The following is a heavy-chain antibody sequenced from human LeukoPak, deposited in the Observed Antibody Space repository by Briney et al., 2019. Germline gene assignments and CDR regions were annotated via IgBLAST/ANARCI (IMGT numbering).Heavy chain of an antibody. CDR2: NYYSGSS. D-gene: IGHD5-18*01. J-gene: IGHJ4*02. CDR3: ARSLGYSYGHDY. Sequence: SETLSLTCTVSGGSISSSSHYWGWIRQPPGKGLEWIGSNYYSGSSHYNPSLKSRVTLSVDTSKSHFSLELRSVTAADTAVYYCARSLGYSYGHDYWGQGTLVTVSS. CDR1: GGSISSSSHY. V-gene: IGHV4-39*01.